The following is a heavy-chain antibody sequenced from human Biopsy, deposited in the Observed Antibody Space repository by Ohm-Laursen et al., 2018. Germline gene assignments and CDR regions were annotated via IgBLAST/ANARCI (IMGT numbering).Heavy chain of an antibody. CDR2: IKQDGNDK. D-gene: IGHD6-6*01. CDR3: AIHEYSSSGVFDY. J-gene: IGHJ4*02. CDR1: GFTFSSYW. Sequence: SLRLSCSASGFTFSSYWMSWVRQAPGKGLEWVANIKQDGNDKYYVDSVKGRFTISRDNAKNSLFLQMSSLRAEDTAVYYCAIHEYSSSGVFDYWGQGTLVTVSS. V-gene: IGHV3-7*01.